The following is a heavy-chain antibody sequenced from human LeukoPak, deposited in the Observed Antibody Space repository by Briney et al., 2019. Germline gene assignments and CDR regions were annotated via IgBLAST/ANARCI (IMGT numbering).Heavy chain of an antibody. CDR3: ARGPYSYGLNWLDP. D-gene: IGHD5-18*01. CDR1: VFTFGSYW. Sequence: PGGFLRFSCAASVFTFGSYWMHWVRHAPGKGREWISYISSSSSYIYYADSVKGRFTISRDNAKNSLYLRMNSLRAEDTAVYYCARGPYSYGLNWLDPWGQGTLVTVSS. J-gene: IGHJ5*02. CDR2: ISSSSSYI. V-gene: IGHV3-21*01.